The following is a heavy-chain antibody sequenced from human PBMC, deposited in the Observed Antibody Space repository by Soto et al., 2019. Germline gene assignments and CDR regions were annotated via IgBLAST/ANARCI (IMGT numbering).Heavy chain of an antibody. D-gene: IGHD2-21*02. V-gene: IGHV4-30-4*08. CDR1: GGSISYEYYH. J-gene: IGHJ6*02. CDR2: IHYSGSI. CDR3: AREDDGGDRDYYGLDV. Sequence: QVQLQQSGPGLVKPSQTLSLTCTVSGGSISYEYYHWTWIRKSTGKGLEWIGYIHYSGSIIYNPSFKSRVTISVDTSKNQFSLQLSSVTAADTAVYFCAREDDGGDRDYYGLDVWGQGTTVTVSS.